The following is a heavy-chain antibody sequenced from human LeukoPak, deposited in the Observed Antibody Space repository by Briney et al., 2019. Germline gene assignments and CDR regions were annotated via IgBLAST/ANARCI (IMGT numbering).Heavy chain of an antibody. J-gene: IGHJ4*02. CDR2: ISSSGSTI. Sequence: GGSLRLSCAASGFTFSSYEMNWVRQAPGKGLEWVSYISSSGSTIYYADSVKGRFTISRDNAKNSLYLQMNSLRAEGTAVYYCARAHSSFDFDYWGQGTLVTVSS. CDR3: ARAHSSFDFDY. V-gene: IGHV3-48*03. CDR1: GFTFSSYE. D-gene: IGHD6-6*01.